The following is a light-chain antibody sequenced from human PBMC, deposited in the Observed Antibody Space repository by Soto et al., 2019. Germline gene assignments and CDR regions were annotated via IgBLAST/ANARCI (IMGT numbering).Light chain of an antibody. CDR2: AAS. CDR1: QSVGTY. Sequence: EIVLTQSPATLSLSPGERATLSCRASQSVGTYLAWYQQRPGQAPRLLIYAASSRATGIPARFSGGESGTDFTLTISSLEPEDFAVYYCQQRNNWPPRFTFGPGTKVDIK. CDR3: QQRNNWPPRFT. J-gene: IGKJ3*01. V-gene: IGKV3-11*01.